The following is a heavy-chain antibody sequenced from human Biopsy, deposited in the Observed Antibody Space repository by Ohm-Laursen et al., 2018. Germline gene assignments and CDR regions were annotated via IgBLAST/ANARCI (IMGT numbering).Heavy chain of an antibody. CDR3: AKDRGVARTYYYYPYGMDV. V-gene: IGHV3-30*18. Sequence: SLRLSCTASGFTFKNYNMNWVRQAPGKGLEWVASISEDGTNKYYEDSVKGRFTVSRDNSKNTLYLQMNSLRAEDTAVFYCAKDRGVARTYYYYPYGMDVWGQGTTVTVSS. J-gene: IGHJ6*02. CDR2: ISEDGTNK. CDR1: GFTFKNYN. D-gene: IGHD3-10*01.